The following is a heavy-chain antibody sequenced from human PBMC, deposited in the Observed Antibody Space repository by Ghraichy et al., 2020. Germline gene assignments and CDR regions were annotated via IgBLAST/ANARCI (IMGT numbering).Heavy chain of an antibody. J-gene: IGHJ4*02. Sequence: GGSLRLSCAASGFTFSSYSMNWVRQAPGKGLEWVSYISSSSSTIYYADSVKGRFTISRDNAKNSLYLQMNSLRDEDTAVYYCARAVRYYYDSSGYGLGYWGQGTLVTVSS. CDR1: GFTFSSYS. CDR3: ARAVRYYYDSSGYGLGY. D-gene: IGHD3-22*01. CDR2: ISSSSSTI. V-gene: IGHV3-48*02.